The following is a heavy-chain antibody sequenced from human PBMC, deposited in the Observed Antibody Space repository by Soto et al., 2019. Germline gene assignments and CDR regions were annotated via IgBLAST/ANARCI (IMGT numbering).Heavy chain of an antibody. V-gene: IGHV1-46*01. Sequence: QMQLVQSGAEVKMPGASVKVSCKASGYSFTSHYLHCVRQAPGQGPEWVGVINPADGSTSYAQKCRGRVPMTRDTCTRTVSVEVKSLRSDDTAFYYCARDAGVVAVASHGRNFDLWGRGSLVTVSS. D-gene: IGHD6-19*01. J-gene: IGHJ2*01. CDR3: ARDAGVVAVASHGRNFDL. CDR1: GYSFTSHY. CDR2: INPADGST.